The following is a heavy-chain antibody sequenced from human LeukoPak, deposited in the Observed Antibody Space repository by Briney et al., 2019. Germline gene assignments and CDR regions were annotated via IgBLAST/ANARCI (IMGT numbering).Heavy chain of an antibody. CDR3: ARVLLYYDSSGYGAEYFQH. V-gene: IGHV3-7*01. J-gene: IGHJ1*01. CDR1: GFTFSSDW. D-gene: IGHD3-22*01. CDR2: INPDGSEK. Sequence: PGGSLRLSCAVSGFTFSSDWMIWVRQAPGKGLEWVANINPDGSEKNYVDSVRGRFTISRDNAKNTLYLQMNSLRAEDTAVYYCARVLLYYDSSGYGAEYFQHWGQGTLVTVSS.